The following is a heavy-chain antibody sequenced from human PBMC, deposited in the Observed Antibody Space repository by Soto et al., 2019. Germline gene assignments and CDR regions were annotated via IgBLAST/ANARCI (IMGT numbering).Heavy chain of an antibody. V-gene: IGHV4-4*02. CDR1: SASIISEQR. CDR2: IHHSGST. CDR3: ARSFGWYAIDQ. J-gene: IGHJ4*02. D-gene: IGHD6-19*01. Sequence: QMQLQESGPGLVKPSETLSLTCAVSSASIISEQRWSWVRQPPGKGLEWIGEIHHSGSTNNNPSLRSRVPMTVDKSKNQFSLNLNSLTAADTAVYYCARSFGWYAIDQWGQGTLVIVSS.